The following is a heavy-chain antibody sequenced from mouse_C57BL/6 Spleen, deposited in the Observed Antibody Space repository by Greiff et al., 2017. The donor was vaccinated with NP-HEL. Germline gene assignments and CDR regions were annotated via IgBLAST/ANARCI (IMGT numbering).Heavy chain of an antibody. Sequence: EVKLLQSGPELVKPGASVKISCKASGYSFTDYNMNWVKQSNGKSLEWIGVINPNYGTTSYNQKFKGKATLTVDQSSSTAYMQLNSLTSEDSAVYYCAREWGSNRPNYYAMDYWGQGTSVTVSS. CDR1: GYSFTDYN. J-gene: IGHJ4*01. V-gene: IGHV1-39*01. D-gene: IGHD1-1*01. CDR2: INPNYGTT. CDR3: AREWGSNRPNYYAMDY.